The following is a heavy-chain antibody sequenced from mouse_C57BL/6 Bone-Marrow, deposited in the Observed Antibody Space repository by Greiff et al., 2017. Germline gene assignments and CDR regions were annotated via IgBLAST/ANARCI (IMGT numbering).Heavy chain of an antibody. Sequence: VQLQQSGAELVKPGASVKLSCTASGFNIKDYYIHWVKQRTEQGLEWIGRIDPEDGETKYAPKFQDKATITADTSSNTAYLQLSSLTSEDTPVYYCTRSLIYYGTNYWGQGTTLTVSS. D-gene: IGHD1-1*01. CDR2: IDPEDGET. CDR3: TRSLIYYGTNY. CDR1: GFNIKDYY. V-gene: IGHV14-2*01. J-gene: IGHJ2*01.